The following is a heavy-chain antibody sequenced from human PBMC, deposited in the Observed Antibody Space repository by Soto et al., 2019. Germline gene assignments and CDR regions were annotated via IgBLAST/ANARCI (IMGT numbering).Heavy chain of an antibody. CDR2: IRGSDGST. Sequence: EVQLLESGGGLVQPGGSLRLSCAASDFTLSNYGMTWGRQAPGKGLEWVSTIRGSDGSTYYADAVKGRFTISRDNSKNTLYLQMNSLTADDTAVYYCAKEVNYDMLAGYYYYWGQGTLVIVSS. V-gene: IGHV3-23*01. CDR1: DFTLSNYG. J-gene: IGHJ4*02. D-gene: IGHD3-9*01. CDR3: AKEVNYDMLAGYYYY.